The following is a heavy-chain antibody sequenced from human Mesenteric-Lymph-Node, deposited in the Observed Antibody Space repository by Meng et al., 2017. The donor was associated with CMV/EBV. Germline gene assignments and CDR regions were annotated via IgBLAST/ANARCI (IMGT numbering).Heavy chain of an antibody. Sequence: TFRSYAISWVRQAPGQGLEWMGGIIPIFGTANYAQKFQGRVTITTDESTSTAYMELSSLRSEDTAVYYCARDVTPIAATYPNWFDPWGQGTLVTVSS. D-gene: IGHD2-15*01. J-gene: IGHJ5*02. CDR1: TFRSYA. CDR2: IIPIFGTA. CDR3: ARDVTPIAATYPNWFDP. V-gene: IGHV1-69*05.